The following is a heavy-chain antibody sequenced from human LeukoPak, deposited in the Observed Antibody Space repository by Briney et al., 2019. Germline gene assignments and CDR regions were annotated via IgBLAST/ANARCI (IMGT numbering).Heavy chain of an antibody. CDR1: GFTFSSYG. V-gene: IGHV3-30*18. D-gene: IGHD6-13*01. Sequence: GGSLRLSCATSGFTFSSYGMPWVRQAPGKGLEWVAVILYDGSNKYYADSVKGRFTISRDNSKNTLYLQMNSLRAEDTAVYYCAKDGQQLGAQLDYWGQGTLVTVSS. J-gene: IGHJ4*02. CDR2: ILYDGSNK. CDR3: AKDGQQLGAQLDY.